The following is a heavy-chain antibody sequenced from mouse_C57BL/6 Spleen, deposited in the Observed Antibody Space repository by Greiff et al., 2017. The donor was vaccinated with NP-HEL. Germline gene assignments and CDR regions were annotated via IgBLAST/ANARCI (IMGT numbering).Heavy chain of an antibody. CDR2: INYDGSST. J-gene: IGHJ4*01. CDR3: ARDRERDDYDGYYYAMDY. V-gene: IGHV5-16*01. D-gene: IGHD2-4*01. CDR1: GFTFSDYY. Sequence: EVMLVESEGGLVQPGSSMKLSCTASGFTFSDYYMAWVRQVPEKGLEWVANINYDGSSTYYLDSLKSRFIISRDNAKNILYLQMSSLKSEDTATYYGARDRERDDYDGYYYAMDYWGQGTSVTVSS.